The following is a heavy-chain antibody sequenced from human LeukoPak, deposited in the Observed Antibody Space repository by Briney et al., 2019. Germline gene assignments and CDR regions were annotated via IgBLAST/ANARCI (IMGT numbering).Heavy chain of an antibody. V-gene: IGHV4-59*01. CDR3: ATLRDGYEFGY. Sequence: SETLSLTCTVSGGSISSSYWSWIRQPPGKGLEWIGYIYNSGSTNYNPSLKSRVTISVDTSKNQFFLKLGSVTAADTAVYYCATLRDGYEFGYWGQGTLGTVSS. D-gene: IGHD5-24*01. J-gene: IGHJ4*02. CDR2: IYNSGST. CDR1: GGSISSSY.